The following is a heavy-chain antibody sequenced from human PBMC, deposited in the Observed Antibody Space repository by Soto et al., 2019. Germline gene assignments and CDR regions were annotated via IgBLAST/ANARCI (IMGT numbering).Heavy chain of an antibody. CDR3: AREDSSSLDYYYYGMDV. J-gene: IGHJ6*02. D-gene: IGHD6-13*01. CDR2: TYYRSKWYN. Sequence: PSQTLSLTCAISGDSVSSNSASWNWIRQSPSRGLEWLGGTYYRSKWYNDYAVSVKSRITINPDTSKNQFSLQLNSVTPEDTAVYYCAREDSSSLDYYYYGMDVWGQGTTVTVSS. V-gene: IGHV6-1*01. CDR1: GDSVSSNSAS.